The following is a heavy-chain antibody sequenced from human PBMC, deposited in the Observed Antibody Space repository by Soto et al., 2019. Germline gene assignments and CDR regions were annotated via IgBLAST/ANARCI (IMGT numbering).Heavy chain of an antibody. CDR2: FTGSGGSA. V-gene: IGHV3-23*01. Sequence: GGSLRLSCAASPFSFSSYDISWVRQAAGKGLEWVAVFTGSGGSAFYADSVKGRFTISRDRSTNTLFLQMSSLRVEDTAVYYCATHASGYYRHSFDNWGQGTPVTVSS. D-gene: IGHD3-22*01. CDR3: ATHASGYYRHSFDN. CDR1: PFSFSSYD. J-gene: IGHJ4*02.